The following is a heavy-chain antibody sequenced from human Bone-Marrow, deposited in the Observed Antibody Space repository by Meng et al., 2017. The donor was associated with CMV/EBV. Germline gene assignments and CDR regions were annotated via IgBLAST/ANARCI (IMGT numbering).Heavy chain of an antibody. Sequence: GESLKISCAASGFTFSSYAMHWVRQAPGKGLEWVAVISYDGSNKYYADSVKGRFTISRDNSKNTLYLQMNSLRAEDTAVYYCARGINYSSGWSQGGLNAFDLWGQGTMVTVSS. CDR2: ISYDGSNK. D-gene: IGHD6-19*01. J-gene: IGHJ3*01. CDR1: GFTFSSYA. CDR3: ARGINYSSGWSQGGLNAFDL. V-gene: IGHV3-30-3*01.